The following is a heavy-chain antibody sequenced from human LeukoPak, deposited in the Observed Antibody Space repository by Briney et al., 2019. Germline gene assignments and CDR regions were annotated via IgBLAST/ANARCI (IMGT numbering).Heavy chain of an antibody. J-gene: IGHJ4*02. D-gene: IGHD6-19*01. Sequence: GKSLKISCKGSGYSFTSYWIGWVRQMPGKGLEWMGIIYPGDSDTRYSPSFQGQVTISADKSISTAYLQWSSLKASDTAMYYCARSGDIAVAGSSLDYWGQGTLVTVS. CDR1: GYSFTSYW. CDR2: IYPGDSDT. V-gene: IGHV5-51*01. CDR3: ARSGDIAVAGSSLDY.